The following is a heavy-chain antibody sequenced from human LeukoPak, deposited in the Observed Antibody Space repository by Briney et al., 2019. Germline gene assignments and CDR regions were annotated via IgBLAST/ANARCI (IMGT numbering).Heavy chain of an antibody. J-gene: IGHJ4*02. CDR3: ARVRAAAGMGYYFDY. D-gene: IGHD6-13*01. CDR2: IIPIFGTA. CDR1: GGTFSSYA. Sequence: GSSVKVSCKASGGTFSSYAISWVRQAPGQGLEWMGGIIPIFGTANCAQKFQGRVTITADESTSTAYMELSSLRSEDAAVYYCARVRAAAGMGYYFDYWGQGTLVTVSS. V-gene: IGHV1-69*01.